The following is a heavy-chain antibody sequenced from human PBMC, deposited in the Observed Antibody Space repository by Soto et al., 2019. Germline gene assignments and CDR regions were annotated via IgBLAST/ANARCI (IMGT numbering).Heavy chain of an antibody. D-gene: IGHD2-8*01. Sequence: QVQLVQSGAELKKPGASVKVSCKVSGYTFTTFNINWVRQAPGQGLEWMGWMNPNSGTTGYAQKFQDRLTLTRDTSITTAYMELSSLTSDDRAVYFWVRYGVAAAYWGQGTPVTVSS. CDR3: VRYGVAAAY. V-gene: IGHV1-8*02. CDR1: GYTFTTFN. CDR2: MNPNSGTT. J-gene: IGHJ4*02.